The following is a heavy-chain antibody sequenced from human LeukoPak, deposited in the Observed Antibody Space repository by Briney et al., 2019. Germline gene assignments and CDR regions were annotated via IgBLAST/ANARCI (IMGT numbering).Heavy chain of an antibody. CDR1: GGSFSGYY. V-gene: IGHV4-34*01. CDR2: INHSGST. J-gene: IGHJ4*02. Sequence: SETLSLTCAVYGGSFSGYYWSWIRQPPGKGLEWIGEINHSGSTNYNPSLKSRVTISVDRSKNQFSLKLSSVTAADTAVYYCARGMGTNYYFDYWGQGTLVTVSS. D-gene: IGHD5-24*01. CDR3: ARGMGTNYYFDY.